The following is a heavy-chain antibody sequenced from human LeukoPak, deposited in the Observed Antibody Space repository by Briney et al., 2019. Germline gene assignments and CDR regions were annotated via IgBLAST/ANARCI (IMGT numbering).Heavy chain of an antibody. CDR2: ISSSSSYT. CDR1: GFTFSSYS. Sequence: GGSLRLSCAASGFTFSSYSMHWVRQAPGKGLEWVSSISSSSSYTYYADSVKGRFTISRDNAKNSLYLQMNSLRAEDTAVYYCARDASVYCSGTGCFYFDYWGLGTLVTVSS. CDR3: ARDASVYCSGTGCFYFDY. D-gene: IGHD2-2*01. V-gene: IGHV3-21*01. J-gene: IGHJ4*02.